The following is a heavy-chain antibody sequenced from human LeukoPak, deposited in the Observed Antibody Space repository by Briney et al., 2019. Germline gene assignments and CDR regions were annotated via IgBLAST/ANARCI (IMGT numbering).Heavy chain of an antibody. CDR2: IWNDGSNK. V-gene: IGHV3-33*01. CDR3: AREGGYDPYFDY. J-gene: IGHJ4*02. D-gene: IGHD5-12*01. Sequence: ARGYLSLTCAASGFTFSSYGMHWVRHAPGNGLEWVAVIWNDGSNKYYADSVKGRFTISRDNSKNTLYLQMNSLRAEDTAVYYCAREGGYDPYFDYWGQGTPVTVSS. CDR1: GFTFSSYG.